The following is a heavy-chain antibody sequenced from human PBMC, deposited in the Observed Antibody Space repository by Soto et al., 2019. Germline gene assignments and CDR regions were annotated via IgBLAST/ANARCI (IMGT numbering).Heavy chain of an antibody. CDR1: GYTFTSYY. J-gene: IGHJ5*02. Sequence: GASVKVSCKASGYTFTSYYMHWVRQAPGQGLEWMGIINPSGGSTSYAQKFQGRVTMTRDTSTSTVYMELSSLRSEDTAVYYCARDRDYDFWSGYPGDNWFDPWGQGTLVTVSS. CDR2: INPSGGST. D-gene: IGHD3-3*01. V-gene: IGHV1-46*01. CDR3: ARDRDYDFWSGYPGDNWFDP.